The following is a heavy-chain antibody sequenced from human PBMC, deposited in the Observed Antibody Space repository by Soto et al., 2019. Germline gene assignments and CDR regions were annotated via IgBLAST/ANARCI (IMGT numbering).Heavy chain of an antibody. V-gene: IGHV3-30*18. CDR3: AKDHGTAYYYGMDV. J-gene: IGHJ6*02. D-gene: IGHD5-18*01. Sequence: GGSLRLSCAASGFTFSSYGMHWVRQAPGKGLEWVAVISYDGSNKYYADSVKGRFTISRDNSKNTLYLQMNSLRAEDTAVYYCAKDHGTAYYYGMDVWGQGTTVTVSS. CDR1: GFTFSSYG. CDR2: ISYDGSNK.